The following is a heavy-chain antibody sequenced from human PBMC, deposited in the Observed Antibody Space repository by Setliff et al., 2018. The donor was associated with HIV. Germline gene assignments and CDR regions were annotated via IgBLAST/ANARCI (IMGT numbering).Heavy chain of an antibody. J-gene: IGHJ4*02. CDR3: ARGVSQAYTYGSGAYYYFDF. V-gene: IGHV1-18*01. CDR2: IATYNGNT. D-gene: IGHD6-19*01. CDR1: GYTFNSYG. Sequence: ASVKVSCKASGYTFNSYGISWVRQAPGQGPEWVGWIATYNGNTNYAQRLQGRVTPTTDTSTSTAYMELRSLRFDDTAVYFCARGVSQAYTYGSGAYYYFDFWGLGTLVTVSS.